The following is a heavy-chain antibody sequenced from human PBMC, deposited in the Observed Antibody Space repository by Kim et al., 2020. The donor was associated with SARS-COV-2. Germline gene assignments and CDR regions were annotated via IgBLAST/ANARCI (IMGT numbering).Heavy chain of an antibody. CDR2: ST. D-gene: IGHD5-12*01. Sequence: STYYNPSLKSRVTISVDTSKNQFSLKLSSVTAADTAVYYCAREMATILDYWGQGTLVTVSS. J-gene: IGHJ4*02. CDR3: AREMATILDY. V-gene: IGHV4-39*02.